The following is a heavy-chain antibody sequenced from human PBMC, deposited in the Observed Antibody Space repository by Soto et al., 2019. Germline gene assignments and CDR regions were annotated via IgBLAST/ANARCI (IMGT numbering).Heavy chain of an antibody. V-gene: IGHV1-3*01. CDR2: INAGNGNT. CDR3: ARAGSWYDILTGYSTLNWFDP. Sequence: ASVKVSCKASGYTFTTYAMHWVRQAPGQRFEWMGWINAGNGNTKYSQKFQGRVTITRDTSASTAYMELSSLRSEDTAVYYCARAGSWYDILTGYSTLNWFDPWGQGTLVTVSS. CDR1: GYTFTTYA. D-gene: IGHD3-9*01. J-gene: IGHJ5*02.